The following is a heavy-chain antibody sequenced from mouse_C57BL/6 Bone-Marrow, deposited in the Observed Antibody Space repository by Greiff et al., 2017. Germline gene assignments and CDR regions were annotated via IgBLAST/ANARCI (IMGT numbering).Heavy chain of an antibody. V-gene: IGHV7-3*01. D-gene: IGHD1-1*01. CDR2: IRNKANGYTT. Sequence: EVMLVESGGGLVQPGGSLSLSCAASGFTFTDYYMSWVRQPPGTALEWLGFIRNKANGYTTEYSASVKGRFTISRDNYPSILYLQMKALRSEDGATYYCSRYHYYGSSYWYFDVWGTGTTVTVSS. J-gene: IGHJ1*03. CDR1: GFTFTDYY. CDR3: SRYHYYGSSYWYFDV.